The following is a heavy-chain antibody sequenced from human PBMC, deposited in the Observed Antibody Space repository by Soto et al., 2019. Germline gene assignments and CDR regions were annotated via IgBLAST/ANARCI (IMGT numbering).Heavy chain of an antibody. CDR2: IYYSGTT. J-gene: IGHJ4*02. CDR3: ARDSSGYYSIDY. Sequence: SETLSLTCTVAGGSISSGGYYWSWIRQHPGKGLEWIGYIYYSGTTYYNPSLKSRLTISVDTSKNQFTLDLSSVTAADTAVYYCARDSSGYYSIDYWGQGTLVTVSS. D-gene: IGHD3-22*01. V-gene: IGHV4-31*03. CDR1: GGSISSGGYY.